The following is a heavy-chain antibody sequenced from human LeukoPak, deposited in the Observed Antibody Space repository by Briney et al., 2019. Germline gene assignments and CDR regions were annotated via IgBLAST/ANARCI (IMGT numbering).Heavy chain of an antibody. CDR2: INPNSGGT. V-gene: IGHV1-2*02. CDR1: GYTFTGYY. CDR3: ARDLITIIRGFDY. D-gene: IGHD3-10*01. J-gene: IGHJ4*02. Sequence: ASVKVSCKASGYTFTGYYIHWVRQAPGQGLEWMGWINPNSGGTNYAQKFQGRVTMTRDTSISTAYMELSRLRSDDTAVYYCARDLITIIRGFDYWGQGTLVTVSS.